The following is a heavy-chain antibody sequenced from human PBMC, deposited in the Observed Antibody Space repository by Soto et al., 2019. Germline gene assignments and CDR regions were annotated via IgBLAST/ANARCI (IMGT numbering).Heavy chain of an antibody. V-gene: IGHV3-53*02. CDR3: ARDAGWSYEGAGAFDI. Sequence: EVQLVETGGGLIQPGGSLRLSCAASGFTVSSNYMSWVRQAPGKGLEWVSVIYSGGSTYYADSVKGRFTISRDNSKNTLYLQMNSLRAEDTAVYYCARDAGWSYEGAGAFDIWGQGTMVTVSS. J-gene: IGHJ3*02. CDR2: IYSGGST. CDR1: GFTVSSNY. D-gene: IGHD1-26*01.